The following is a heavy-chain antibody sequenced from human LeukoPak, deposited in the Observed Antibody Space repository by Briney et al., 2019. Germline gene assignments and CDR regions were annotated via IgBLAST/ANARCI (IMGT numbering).Heavy chain of an antibody. V-gene: IGHV3-66*01. J-gene: IGHJ4*02. D-gene: IGHD3-22*01. Sequence: GGSLRLSCAASGFTFSDYWMSWVRQAPGKGLEWVSVIYSGGSTYYADSVKGRFTISRDNSKNTLYLQMNSLRAEDTAVYYCAGYDSSGYYYVNARHTFDYWGQGTLVTVSS. CDR3: AGYDSSGYYYVNARHTFDY. CDR2: IYSGGST. CDR1: GFTFSDYW.